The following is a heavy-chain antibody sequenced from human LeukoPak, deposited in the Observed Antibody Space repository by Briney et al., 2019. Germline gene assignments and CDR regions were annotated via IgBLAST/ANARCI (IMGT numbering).Heavy chain of an antibody. CDR2: ISWNSGSI. V-gene: IGHV3-9*01. Sequence: GGSLRLSCAASGFTFDDYATHWVRQAPGKGLEWVSGISWNSGSIGYADSVKGRFTISRDNAKNSLYLQMNSLRAEDTALYYCAKVRTYYYGSGSYYTDAFDIWGQGTMVTVSS. CDR3: AKVRTYYYGSGSYYTDAFDI. J-gene: IGHJ3*02. D-gene: IGHD3-10*01. CDR1: GFTFDDYA.